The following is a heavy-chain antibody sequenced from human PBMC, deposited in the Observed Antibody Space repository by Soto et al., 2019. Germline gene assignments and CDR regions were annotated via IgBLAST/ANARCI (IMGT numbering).Heavy chain of an antibody. Sequence: EVQLVESGGGLVQPGGSLRLSCAASGFSFTNYWMHWVRQAPGKGLMWVSRINTDGSRTSYADSVKGRFAISIDNAKNTLYLQMNSLRAEDTAVYYCARVRSGSYDWFDPWGQGTLVTVSS. CDR2: INTDGSRT. V-gene: IGHV3-74*01. CDR3: ARVRSGSYDWFDP. D-gene: IGHD3-10*01. CDR1: GFSFTNYW. J-gene: IGHJ5*02.